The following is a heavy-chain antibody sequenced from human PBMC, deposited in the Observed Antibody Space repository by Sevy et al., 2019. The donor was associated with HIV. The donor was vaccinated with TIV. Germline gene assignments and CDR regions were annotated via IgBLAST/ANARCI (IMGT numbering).Heavy chain of an antibody. D-gene: IGHD6-13*01. CDR2: IGTAGDT. V-gene: IGHV3-13*01. CDR3: ARSSYSSSWPCMDV. CDR1: GFTFSSYD. J-gene: IGHJ6*02. Sequence: GGSLRLSCAASGFTFSSYDMHWVRQATGKGLEWVSAIGTAGDTYYPGSVKGRFTISRENAKNSLYLQMDSLRAGDTAVYYCARSSYSSSWPCMDVWGQGTTVTVSS.